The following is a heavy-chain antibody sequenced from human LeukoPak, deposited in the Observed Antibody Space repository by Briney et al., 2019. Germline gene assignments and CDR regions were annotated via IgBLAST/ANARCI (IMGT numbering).Heavy chain of an antibody. CDR3: AKSPKPYVSNWFDP. Sequence: GSLRLSCAASGFTFSNFWMNWVRQSPGKGLEWVANIKQDGSEKYYVDSVKGRFTNSRDSSKNTLYLQMNSLRAEDTAVYYCAKSPKPYVSNWFDPWGQGTLVTVSS. V-gene: IGHV3-7*01. D-gene: IGHD3-16*01. CDR2: IKQDGSEK. J-gene: IGHJ5*02. CDR1: GFTFSNFW.